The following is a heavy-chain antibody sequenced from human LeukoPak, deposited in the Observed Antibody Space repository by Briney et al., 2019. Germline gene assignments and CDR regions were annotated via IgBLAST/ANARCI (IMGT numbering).Heavy chain of an antibody. V-gene: IGHV3-9*01. Sequence: GGSLRLSCAASGFTFYDYAMHWVRHAPGKGLEWVSGISWNSGSIGYADSVKGRFTISRDNAKNSLYLQMNSLRAEDTALYYCAKSATVVLDAFDIWGQGTMVTVSS. CDR1: GFTFYDYA. J-gene: IGHJ3*02. CDR2: ISWNSGSI. D-gene: IGHD4-17*01. CDR3: AKSATVVLDAFDI.